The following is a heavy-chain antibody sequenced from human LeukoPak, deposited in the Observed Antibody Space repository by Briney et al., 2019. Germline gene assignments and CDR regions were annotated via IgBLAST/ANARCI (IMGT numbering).Heavy chain of an antibody. CDR1: GGTFSSYA. CDR2: IIPILGIA. D-gene: IGHD2-15*01. J-gene: IGHJ4*02. V-gene: IGHV1-69*04. CDR3: ARVYSHFDY. Sequence: ASVKVSCKASGGTFSSYAISSVRQAPGQGLEWMGRIIPILGIANYAQKFQGRVTITADKSTSTAYMELSSLRAEDTAVYYCARVYSHFDYWGQGTLVTVSS.